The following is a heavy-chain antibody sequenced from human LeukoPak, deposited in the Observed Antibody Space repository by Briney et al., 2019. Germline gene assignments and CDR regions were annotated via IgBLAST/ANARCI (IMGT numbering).Heavy chain of an antibody. CDR2: IYTSGST. CDR3: ARDRGIYCGGDCYHNWFDP. V-gene: IGHV4-4*07. D-gene: IGHD2-21*01. Sequence: SETLSLTCTVSGGSISSYYWSWIRQPAGKGLEWIGRIYTSGSTNYNPSLKSRVTISVDTSKNQFSLKLSSVTAADTAVYYCARDRGIYCGGDCYHNWFDPWGQGTLVTVSS. CDR1: GGSISSYY. J-gene: IGHJ5*02.